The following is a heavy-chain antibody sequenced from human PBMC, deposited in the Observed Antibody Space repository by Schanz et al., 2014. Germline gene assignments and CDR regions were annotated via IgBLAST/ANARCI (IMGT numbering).Heavy chain of an antibody. CDR2: IKISGDV. Sequence: EVLLVDSGGGLVQPGGSLRLSCGASGFTFSAHAMNWVRQAPGKGLEWISYIKISGDVFYTDSVKGRFTISRDNAKSSLYLQMSSLRDEDTAIYYCVRDYNWGFDNWGQGTLVTVSS. CDR3: VRDYNWGFDN. J-gene: IGHJ4*02. CDR1: GFTFSAHA. V-gene: IGHV3-48*02. D-gene: IGHD7-27*01.